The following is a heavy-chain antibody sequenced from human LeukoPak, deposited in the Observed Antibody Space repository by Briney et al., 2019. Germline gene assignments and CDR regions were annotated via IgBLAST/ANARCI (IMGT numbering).Heavy chain of an antibody. CDR1: GFVFSVHY. J-gene: IGHJ4*02. CDR2: LPYDGSNK. Sequence: GGSLRLSCGASGFVFSVHYIDWVRQAPGKGLEWVAVLPYDGSNKYYADSVMGRFSISRDNSKNTLYLQMNSLRAEDTAVYYCARDRGATASFDYWGQGTLVTVSS. D-gene: IGHD1-26*01. V-gene: IGHV3-30-3*01. CDR3: ARDRGATASFDY.